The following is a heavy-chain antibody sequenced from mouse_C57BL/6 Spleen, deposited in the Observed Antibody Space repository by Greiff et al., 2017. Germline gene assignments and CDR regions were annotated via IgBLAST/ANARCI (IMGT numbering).Heavy chain of an antibody. Sequence: QFHLQQSGPELVRPGASVPLSCKASGYTLTDLEMHWVKQPPVHGLEWIGVIDPETGGTPYIQKFKGKAILTADKSSSTAYMELRSLTSEDSAVYYCTRFDGTTRDYYAMDYWGQGTSVTVSS. CDR1: GYTLTDLE. J-gene: IGHJ4*01. CDR2: IDPETGGT. CDR3: TRFDGTTRDYYAMDY. V-gene: IGHV1-15*01. D-gene: IGHD1-1*01.